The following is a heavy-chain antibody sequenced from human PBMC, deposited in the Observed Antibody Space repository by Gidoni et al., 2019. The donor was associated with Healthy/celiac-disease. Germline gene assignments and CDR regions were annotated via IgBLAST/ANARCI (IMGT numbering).Heavy chain of an antibody. D-gene: IGHD3-10*01. Sequence: EVQLVESGGGLVQPGGSLRLSCSASGFTFSSYSMNWVRQAPGKGLEWVSYISSSSSTIYYADSVKGRFTISRDNAKNSLYLQMNSLRDEDTAVYYCARDVASMVRGDPHLPTFDYWGQGTLVTVSS. CDR2: ISSSSSTI. V-gene: IGHV3-48*02. J-gene: IGHJ4*02. CDR1: GFTFSSYS. CDR3: ARDVASMVRGDPHLPTFDY.